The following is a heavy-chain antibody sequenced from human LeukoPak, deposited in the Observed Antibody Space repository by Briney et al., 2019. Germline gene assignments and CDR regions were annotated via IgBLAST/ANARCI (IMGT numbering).Heavy chain of an antibody. CDR3: ARALGGGWYDY. V-gene: IGHV4-59*01. D-gene: IGHD6-19*01. Sequence: PSETLSLTCTVSGGSISSYYWSWTRQPPGKGLEWIGYIYYSGSTNYNPSLKSRVTISVDTSKNQFSLKLSSVTAADTAVYYCARALGGGWYDYWGQGTLVTVSS. CDR1: GGSISSYY. CDR2: IYYSGST. J-gene: IGHJ4*02.